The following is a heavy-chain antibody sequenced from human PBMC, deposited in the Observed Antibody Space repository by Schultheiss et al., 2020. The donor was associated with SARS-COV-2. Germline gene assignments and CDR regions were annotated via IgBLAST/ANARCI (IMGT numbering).Heavy chain of an antibody. V-gene: IGHV3-53*01. CDR3: ARGDMVRGVPYYYYYYGMDV. CDR2: IYSGGRT. Sequence: GGSLRLSCAASGFTVSSNYMNWVRQAPGKGLEWVSVIYSGGRTYYADSVKGRFTISRDNSKNTLYLQMNSLRAEDTAVYYCARGDMVRGVPYYYYYYGMDVWGQGTTVTVSS. D-gene: IGHD3-10*01. J-gene: IGHJ6*02. CDR1: GFTVSSNY.